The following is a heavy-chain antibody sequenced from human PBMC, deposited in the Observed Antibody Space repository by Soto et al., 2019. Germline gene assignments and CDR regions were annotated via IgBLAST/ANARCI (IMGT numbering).Heavy chain of an antibody. D-gene: IGHD6-19*01. Sequence: EVQLLESGGGLVQPGGSLRLSCAASGFTFSSYAMSWVRQAPGKGLEWVSAISGSGGSTYYADSVKGRFTISRDNSKSTLYLQMNSLRAEDTAVYYCAKDPLAAVAGTGDYWGQGTLLTVSS. CDR3: AKDPLAAVAGTGDY. V-gene: IGHV3-23*01. J-gene: IGHJ4*02. CDR2: ISGSGGST. CDR1: GFTFSSYA.